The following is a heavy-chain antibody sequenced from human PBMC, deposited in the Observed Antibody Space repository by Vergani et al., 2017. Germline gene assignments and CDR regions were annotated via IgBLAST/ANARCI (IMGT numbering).Heavy chain of an antibody. V-gene: IGHV4-39*07. CDR3: ARGVPYYGSGSYYFDY. Sequence: QLQLQESGPGLVKPSETLSLTCTVSGGSISSSSYYWGWIRQPPGKGLEWIGSIYYSGSNYYNPSLKRRVTISVDTSKNQFSLKLSSVTAADTAVYYCARGVPYYGSGSYYFDYWGQGTLVTVSS. D-gene: IGHD3-10*01. CDR1: GGSISSSSYY. CDR2: IYYSGSN. J-gene: IGHJ4*02.